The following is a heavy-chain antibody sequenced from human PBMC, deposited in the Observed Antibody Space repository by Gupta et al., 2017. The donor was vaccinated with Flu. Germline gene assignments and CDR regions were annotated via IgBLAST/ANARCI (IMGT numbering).Heavy chain of an antibody. CDR3: ARDVGGHSDGYGY. Sequence: QVQLVQSGAEVKKPGSSVKVSCKASGGAFSSYAINWVRQAPGQGLEWVGGITPFFGSRHYAQKFKGRLSISADESTSTTYLDLSSLRSEDTAVYYCARDVGGHSDGYGYWGQGTLVTVSS. D-gene: IGHD5-18*01. J-gene: IGHJ4*02. CDR2: ITPFFGSR. CDR1: GGAFSSYA. V-gene: IGHV1-69*01.